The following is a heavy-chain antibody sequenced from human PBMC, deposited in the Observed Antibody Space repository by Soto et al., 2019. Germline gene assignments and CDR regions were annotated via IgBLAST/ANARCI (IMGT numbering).Heavy chain of an antibody. Sequence: GASVKVSCKASGGTFSSYAISWVRQAPGQGLEWMGGIIPIFGTANYAQKFQGRVTITADKSTSTAYMELSSLRSEDTAVYYCARDITGTTGPWSDPWGQGTLVTVSS. J-gene: IGHJ5*02. CDR2: IIPIFGTA. V-gene: IGHV1-69*06. CDR3: ARDITGTTGPWSDP. CDR1: GGTFSSYA. D-gene: IGHD1-7*01.